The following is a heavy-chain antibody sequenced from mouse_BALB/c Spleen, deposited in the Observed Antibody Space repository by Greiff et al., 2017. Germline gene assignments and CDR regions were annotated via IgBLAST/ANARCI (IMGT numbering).Heavy chain of an antibody. Sequence: EVKLEESGGGLVQPGGSLKLSCAASGFTFSSYGMSWVRQTPDKRLELVATINSNGGSTYYPDSVKGRFTISRDNAKNTLYLQMSSLKSEDTAMYYCARDQYDYHDYWGQGTTLTVSS. CDR1: GFTFSSYG. V-gene: IGHV5-6-3*01. D-gene: IGHD2-4*01. CDR2: INSNGGST. CDR3: ARDQYDYHDY. J-gene: IGHJ2*01.